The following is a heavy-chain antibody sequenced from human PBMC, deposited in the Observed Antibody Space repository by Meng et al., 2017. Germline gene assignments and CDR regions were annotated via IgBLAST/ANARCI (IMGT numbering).Heavy chain of an antibody. CDR3: ARLNIAPNWFDP. CDR2: ISWNSGSI. J-gene: IGHJ5*02. CDR1: GFTFDDYA. V-gene: IGHV3-9*01. Sequence: SLKISCAASGFTFDDYAMHWVRQAPGKGLEWVSGISWNSGSIGYADSVKGRFTISRDNAKNSLYLQMNSLRAEDTAVYYCARLNIAPNWFDPWGQGTLVTVSS. D-gene: IGHD2/OR15-2a*01.